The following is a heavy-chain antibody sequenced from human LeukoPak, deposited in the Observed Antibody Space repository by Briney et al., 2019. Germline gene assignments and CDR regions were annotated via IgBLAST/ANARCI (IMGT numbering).Heavy chain of an antibody. Sequence: ASVKVSCKASGYTFTGYYMHWVRQALGQGLEWMGWINPNSGGTNYAQKFQGRVTMTRDTSISTAYMELSRLRSDDTAVYYCARGGSTAMVYYYYYGMDVCGQGTTVTVSS. D-gene: IGHD5-18*01. CDR1: GYTFTGYY. J-gene: IGHJ6*02. CDR2: INPNSGGT. CDR3: ARGGSTAMVYYYYYGMDV. V-gene: IGHV1-2*02.